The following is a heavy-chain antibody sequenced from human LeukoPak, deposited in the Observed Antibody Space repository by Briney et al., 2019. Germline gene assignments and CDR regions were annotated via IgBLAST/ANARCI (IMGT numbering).Heavy chain of an antibody. V-gene: IGHV1-69*05. CDR1: GGTFSSYA. CDR2: IIPIFGTA. Sequence: SVKVSCKASGGTFSSYAISWVRQAPGQGLEWMGGIIPIFGTANYAQKFQGRVTITTDESTSTAYLELRSLRSDDTALYYCGRDPSHYYDSSSIDYWGQGTLVTVSA. J-gene: IGHJ4*02. D-gene: IGHD3-22*01. CDR3: GRDPSHYYDSSSIDY.